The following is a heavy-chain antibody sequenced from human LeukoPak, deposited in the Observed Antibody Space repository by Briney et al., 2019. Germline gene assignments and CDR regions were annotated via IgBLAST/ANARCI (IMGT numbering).Heavy chain of an antibody. Sequence: GGSLRLSCAASGFTFSSYGMHWVRQAPGKGLEWVAVISYDGSNKYYADSVKGRFTISRDNSKNTLYLQMNSLRAEDTAVYYCAPRERLDYWGQGTLVTVSS. CDR1: GFTFSSYG. V-gene: IGHV3-30*03. D-gene: IGHD1-26*01. J-gene: IGHJ4*02. CDR3: APRERLDY. CDR2: ISYDGSNK.